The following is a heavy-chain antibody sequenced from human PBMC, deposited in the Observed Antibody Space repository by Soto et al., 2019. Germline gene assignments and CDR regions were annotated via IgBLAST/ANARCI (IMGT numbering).Heavy chain of an antibody. CDR2: ISYDGSNK. CDR3: ARGAHWGIAVAGKSGNTYYYYGMDV. D-gene: IGHD6-19*01. Sequence: TGGSLRLSCAASGVTFSSYAMHWVRQAPGKGLEWVAVISYDGSNKYYADSVKGRFTISRDNSKNTLYLQMNSLRAEDTAVYYCARGAHWGIAVAGKSGNTYYYYGMDVWGQGTTVTVSS. V-gene: IGHV3-30-3*01. J-gene: IGHJ6*02. CDR1: GVTFSSYA.